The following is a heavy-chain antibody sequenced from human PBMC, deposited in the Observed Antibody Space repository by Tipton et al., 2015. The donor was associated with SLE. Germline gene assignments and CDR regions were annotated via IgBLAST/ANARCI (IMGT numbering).Heavy chain of an antibody. J-gene: IGHJ2*01. Sequence: TLSLTCAVYGGSFSGYYWSWIRQPPGKGLEWIGKINHSGTTNYNPSLKSRVTISVDTSKNQFSLKLSYVTAADSAVYYCARGDLYWYFDLWGRGTLVTVSS. V-gene: IGHV4-34*01. CDR1: GGSFSGYY. CDR2: INHSGTT. CDR3: ARGDLYWYFDL.